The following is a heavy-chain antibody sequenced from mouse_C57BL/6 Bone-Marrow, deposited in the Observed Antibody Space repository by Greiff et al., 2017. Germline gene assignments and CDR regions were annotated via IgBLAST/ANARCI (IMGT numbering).Heavy chain of an antibody. V-gene: IGHV1-4*01. Sequence: VQLQQSGAELARPGASVKMSCKASGYTFTSYTMRWVKQRPGQGLEWIGYINPSSGYTKYNQKFKDKATLTADKSSSTAYMQLSSLTSEDSAVYYCARLYYDYDGFAYWGQGTLVTVSA. D-gene: IGHD2-4*01. CDR3: ARLYYDYDGFAY. J-gene: IGHJ3*01. CDR1: GYTFTSYT. CDR2: INPSSGYT.